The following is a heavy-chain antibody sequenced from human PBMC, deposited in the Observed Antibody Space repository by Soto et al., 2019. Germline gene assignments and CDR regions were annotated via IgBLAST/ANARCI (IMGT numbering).Heavy chain of an antibody. CDR2: ARNKAHSYTT. CDR1: GFTFSDHH. J-gene: IGHJ4*02. D-gene: IGHD2-8*01. V-gene: IGHV3-72*01. CDR3: AKLMGTSFDL. Sequence: PGWSLRLSCAASGFTFSDHHMDWVRHAPGKGLEWVGRARNKAHSYTTAYAASVKGRFTISRDDSKNSLSLQMNSLKTEDTAVYLYAKLMGTSFDLWGQGTMVTVSS.